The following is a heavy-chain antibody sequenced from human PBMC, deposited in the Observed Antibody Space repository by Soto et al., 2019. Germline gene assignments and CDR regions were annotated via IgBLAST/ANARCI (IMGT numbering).Heavy chain of an antibody. CDR1: GYSFTSLG. CDR3: AGGVRAGVDY. D-gene: IGHD1-26*01. Sequence: QVQLVQSGAEVREPGASVKVSCKASGYSFTSLGINWVRQTAGQGLDWMGWMQPRNGRTGDAQKFQGRVTMTRDTSINTAYMELTTLTSDVTAFYYCAGGVRAGVDYWGQGTLVTVSS. V-gene: IGHV1-8*01. J-gene: IGHJ4*02. CDR2: MQPRNGRT.